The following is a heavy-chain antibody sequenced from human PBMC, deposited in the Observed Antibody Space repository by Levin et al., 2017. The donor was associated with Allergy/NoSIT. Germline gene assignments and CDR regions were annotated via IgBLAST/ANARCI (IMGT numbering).Heavy chain of an antibody. CDR1: GYTFTSYG. CDR3: ARTKSGYSYGYYFDY. D-gene: IGHD5-18*01. CDR2: ISAYNGNT. Sequence: ASVKVSCKASGYTFTSYGISWVRQAPGQGLEWMGWISAYNGNTNYAQKLQGRVTMTTDTSTSTAYMELRSLRSDDTAVYYCARTKSGYSYGYYFDYWGQGTLVTVSS. V-gene: IGHV1-18*01. J-gene: IGHJ4*02.